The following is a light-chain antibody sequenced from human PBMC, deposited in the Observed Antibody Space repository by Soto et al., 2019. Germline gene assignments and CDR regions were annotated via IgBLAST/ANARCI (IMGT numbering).Light chain of an antibody. J-gene: IGLJ3*02. V-gene: IGLV2-8*01. CDR3: TSYTRNDILL. CDR2: EVT. CDR1: STDVGAYNY. Sequence: QSVLTQPPSASGSPGQSVTISCTGTSTDVGAYNYVSWYQQHPGKAPKLMIYEVTKRPSGVPDRFSGSKSGNTASLTVSGLQTEDEADYYCTSYTRNDILLFGGGTKLTVL.